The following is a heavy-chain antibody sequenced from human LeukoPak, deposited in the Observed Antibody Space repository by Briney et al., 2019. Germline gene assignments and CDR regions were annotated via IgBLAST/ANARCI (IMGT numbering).Heavy chain of an antibody. J-gene: IGHJ4*02. CDR1: GFIFSSYG. CDR2: IRYDGSNK. Sequence: PGGSLRLSCAASGFIFSSYGMHWVRQAPGKGLEWVAFIRYDGSNKYYADSVKGRFTISRDNSKNTLYLQMNSLRAEDTAVYYCAKLGAVAGISAPDYWGQGTLVTVSS. CDR3: AKLGAVAGISAPDY. V-gene: IGHV3-30*02. D-gene: IGHD6-19*01.